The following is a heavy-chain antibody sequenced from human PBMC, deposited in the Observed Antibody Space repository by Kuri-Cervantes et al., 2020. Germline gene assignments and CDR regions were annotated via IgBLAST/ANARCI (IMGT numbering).Heavy chain of an antibody. J-gene: IGHJ1*01. CDR2: ISWDGGST. CDR3: AKAPHSYYYDSSGYYSEYFQH. D-gene: IGHD3-22*01. V-gene: IGHV3-43D*04. CDR1: GFTFDDYA. Sequence: GGSLRLSCAASGFTFDDYAMHWVRQAPGKGLEWVSLISWDGGSTYYADSVKGRFTISRDNSKNSLYLQMNSLRAEDTALYYCAKAPHSYYYDSSGYYSEYFQHWGQGTLVTVSS.